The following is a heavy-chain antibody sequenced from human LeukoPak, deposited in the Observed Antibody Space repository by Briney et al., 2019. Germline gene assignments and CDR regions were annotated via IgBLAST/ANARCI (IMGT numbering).Heavy chain of an antibody. J-gene: IGHJ5*02. CDR3: AREDCSSTSCYTGWFDP. D-gene: IGHD2-2*02. Sequence: SETLSLTCTVSGGSISSGGYYWSWIRQPPGKGLEWIGYIYHSGSTYYNPSLKSRVTISVDRSKNQFFLKLSSVTAADTAVYYCAREDCSSTSCYTGWFDPWGQGTLVTVSS. CDR2: IYHSGST. CDR1: GGSISSGGYY. V-gene: IGHV4-30-2*01.